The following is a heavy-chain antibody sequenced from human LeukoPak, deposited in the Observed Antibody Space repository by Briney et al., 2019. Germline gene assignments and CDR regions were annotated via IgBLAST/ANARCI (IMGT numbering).Heavy chain of an antibody. V-gene: IGHV4-59*01. J-gene: IGHJ2*01. Sequence: PSETLSLTCTVSGGSISSYYWSWIRQPPGKGLEWIGYIYYSGSTNYNPSLKCRVTISVDTSKNQFSLKLSSVTAADTAVYYCARDIRSSSYWYFDLWGRGTLVTVSS. CDR3: ARDIRSSSYWYFDL. CDR1: GGSISSYY. D-gene: IGHD6-6*01. CDR2: IYYSGST.